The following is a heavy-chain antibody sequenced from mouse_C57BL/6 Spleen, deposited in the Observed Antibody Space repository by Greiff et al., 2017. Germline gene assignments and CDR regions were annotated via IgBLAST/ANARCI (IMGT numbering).Heavy chain of an antibody. J-gene: IGHJ2*01. V-gene: IGHV8-8*01. CDR3: ARIGIYYYGSSYYIDY. CDR2: IWWDDAK. Sequence: QVTLKVSGPGILQPSQTLSLTCSFSGYSLSTFGMGVGWIRQPSGKGLVWLAHIWWDDAKYYQPALKKQPTNSKETSKNQVFLKVANVDTADTATYYCARIGIYYYGSSYYIDYWGQGTTLTVSS. CDR1: GYSLSTFGMG. D-gene: IGHD1-1*01.